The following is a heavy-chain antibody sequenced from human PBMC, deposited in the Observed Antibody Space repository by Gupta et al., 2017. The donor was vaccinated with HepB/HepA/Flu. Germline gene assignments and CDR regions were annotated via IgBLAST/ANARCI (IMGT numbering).Heavy chain of an antibody. CDR3: ARAGLWGYYYYYMDV. J-gene: IGHJ6*03. CDR2: INPNSGGT. D-gene: IGHD7-27*01. Sequence: QVQLVQSGAEVKKPGASVKVSCKASGYTFTGYYMHWVRQAPGQGLEWMGWINPNSGGTNYAQKFQGRVTMTRDTSISTAYMELSRLRSDDTAVYYCARAGLWGYYYYYMDVWGKGTTVTVSS. CDR1: GYTFTGYY. V-gene: IGHV1-2*02.